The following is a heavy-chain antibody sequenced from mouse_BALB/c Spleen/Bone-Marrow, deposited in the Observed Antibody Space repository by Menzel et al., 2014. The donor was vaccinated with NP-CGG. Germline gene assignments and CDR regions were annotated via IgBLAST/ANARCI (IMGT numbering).Heavy chain of an antibody. CDR2: INSNGGST. CDR1: GFTFSSYG. CDR3: ARDGYYVFYAMDY. J-gene: IGHJ4*01. V-gene: IGHV5-6-3*01. D-gene: IGHD2-3*01. Sequence: EVMLVESGGGLVQPGGSLKLSCAASGFTFSSYGMSWVRQAPDKRLELVATINSNGGSTYYPDSVKGRFTISRDNAKNALCLQMSSLKSEDTAMYYCARDGYYVFYAMDYWGQGTSVTVSS.